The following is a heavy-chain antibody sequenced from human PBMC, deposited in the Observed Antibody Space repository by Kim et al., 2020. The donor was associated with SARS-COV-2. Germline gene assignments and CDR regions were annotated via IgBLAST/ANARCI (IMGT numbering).Heavy chain of an antibody. CDR2: ITWNSGSI. CDR3: ARDVSLSPFYYFDS. J-gene: IGHJ4*02. D-gene: IGHD2-15*01. CDR1: GFTFDDYA. V-gene: IGHV3-9*01. Sequence: GGSLRLSCAASGFTFDDYAMHWVRQPPGKGLEWVSGITWNSGSIGYADSVKGRFTISRDNAKNSLYLQMNSLRPEDTALYFCARDVSLSPFYYFDSWGQGTLVTV.